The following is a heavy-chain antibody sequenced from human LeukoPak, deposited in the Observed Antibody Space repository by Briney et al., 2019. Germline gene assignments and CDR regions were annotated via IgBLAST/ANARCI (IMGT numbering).Heavy chain of an antibody. CDR3: ARHGRDGDRSLPNY. V-gene: IGHV5-51*01. CDR1: GYSFTDYW. Sequence: GESLKISCKGSGYSFTDYWIGWVRQMPGKGLEWMGIINPGDSDTRYSPYFEGQVTISADKSTSTAYLQWSSLKASDTAMYYCARHGRDGDRSLPNYWGQGTLVTVSS. D-gene: IGHD5-24*01. CDR2: INPGDSDT. J-gene: IGHJ4*02.